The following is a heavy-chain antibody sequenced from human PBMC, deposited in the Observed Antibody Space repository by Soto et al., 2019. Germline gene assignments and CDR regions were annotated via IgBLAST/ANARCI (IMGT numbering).Heavy chain of an antibody. CDR2: INPSGGST. Sequence: AAVTVSYKASGYTFTSYYMHWVRQAPGQGLEWMGIINPSGGSTSYAQKFQGRVTMTRDTSTSTVYMELSSLRSEDTAVYYCARGGYSGHVVYYYSYMDVWGKGTTVTVSS. CDR3: ARGGYSGHVVYYYSYMDV. CDR1: GYTFTSYY. D-gene: IGHD5-12*01. V-gene: IGHV1-46*03. J-gene: IGHJ6*03.